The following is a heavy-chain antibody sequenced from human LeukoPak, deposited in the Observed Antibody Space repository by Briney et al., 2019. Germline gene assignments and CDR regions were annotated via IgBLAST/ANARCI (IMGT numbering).Heavy chain of an antibody. CDR2: IYNGGST. D-gene: IGHD2-21*01. CDR1: GFTVSGYY. V-gene: IGHV3-53*01. Sequence: GGSLRLSCAASGFTVSGYYMSWVRQAPGKGLEWVSVIYNGGSTYYSDSVKGRFTISRDNSKNTLYLKMNSLSAEDTAVYYCALAIDDPTFPFDYWGQGTLVTVSS. J-gene: IGHJ4*02. CDR3: ALAIDDPTFPFDY.